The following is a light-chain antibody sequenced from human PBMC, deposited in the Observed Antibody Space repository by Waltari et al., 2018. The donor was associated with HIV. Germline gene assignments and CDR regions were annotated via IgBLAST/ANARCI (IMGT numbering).Light chain of an antibody. J-gene: IGLJ1*01. CDR2: ANN. V-gene: IGLV1-40*01. CDR1: RSNIGAGVH. CDR3: QSYDNSLSGQV. Sequence: QSVLTQPPSVSGAPGQRVTISCTGSRSNIGAGVHVHWYQQLPGSAPKLVIYANNNRPSGVPDRFSGSKSGTSASLAITGLQAEDEADYYCQSYDNSLSGQVFGTGTKVTVL.